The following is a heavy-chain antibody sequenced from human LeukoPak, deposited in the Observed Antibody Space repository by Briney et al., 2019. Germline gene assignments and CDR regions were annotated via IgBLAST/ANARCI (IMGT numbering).Heavy chain of an antibody. V-gene: IGHV4-31*03. D-gene: IGHD6-13*01. J-gene: IGHJ4*02. CDR1: GGSISSGGYY. CDR3: ARESRQQLVKDY. CDR2: IYYSGST. Sequence: PSQTLSLTCTVSGGSISSGGYYWSWIRQHPGKGLEWIGYIYYSGSTYYNPSPKSRVTISVDTSKNQFSLKLSSVTAADTAVYYCARESRQQLVKDYWGQGTLVTVSS.